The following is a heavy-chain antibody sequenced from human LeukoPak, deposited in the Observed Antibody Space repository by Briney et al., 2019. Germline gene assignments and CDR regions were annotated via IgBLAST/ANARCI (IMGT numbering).Heavy chain of an antibody. J-gene: IGHJ4*02. CDR3: ARRFDS. CDR1: GFSFTAYS. V-gene: IGHV3-48*01. CDR2: IGPGGDI. Sequence: GGSLRVSCAASGFSFTAYSMNWVRQAPGRGLEGISYIGPGGDIYYADSVTGRFTVSRDTAKNSLYLQMNGLRVEDTAVYYCARRFDSWGQGTLVTVSS.